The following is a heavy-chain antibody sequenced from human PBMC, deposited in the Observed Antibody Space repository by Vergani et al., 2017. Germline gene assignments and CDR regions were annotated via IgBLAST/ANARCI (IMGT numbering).Heavy chain of an antibody. D-gene: IGHD1-26*01. CDR3: TRDRIVGAAKWFDS. Sequence: QVQLQESGPGLVKPSQTLSLTCTVSGGSISSGSYYWSWIRQPAGKGLEWIGRIYTSGSTNYNPSLKSRVTISVDTSKNQFSLKLSSVTAADTAVYYCTRDRIVGAAKWFDSWGQGTLVTVSS. CDR1: GGSISSGSYY. V-gene: IGHV4-61*02. CDR2: IYTSGST. J-gene: IGHJ5*01.